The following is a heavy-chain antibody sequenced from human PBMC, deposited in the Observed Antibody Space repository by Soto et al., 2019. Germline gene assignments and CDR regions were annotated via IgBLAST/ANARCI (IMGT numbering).Heavy chain of an antibody. CDR3: ATELGENPASPFDA. V-gene: IGHV1-69*01. CDR1: GVTFSSET. D-gene: IGHD3-10*01. CDR2: IIPLFGTA. Sequence: QVQLVQSGADVKKPGSSVKVSCQASGVTFSSETLGWVRQAPGQGLEWVGGIIPLFGTASYAQKFQGRVTITADESTSTVYMELSSLRSDDTAVYFCATELGENPASPFDAWGXG. J-gene: IGHJ4*01.